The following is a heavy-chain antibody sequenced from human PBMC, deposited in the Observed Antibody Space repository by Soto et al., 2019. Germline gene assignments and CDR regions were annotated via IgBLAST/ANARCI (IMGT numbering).Heavy chain of an antibody. CDR1: GTSIRGYY. Sequence: SETLSLTCSVSGTSIRGYYWTWIRQPPGKGLEWIGYIYYTGTTKYNPSLKSRVTISVDTSKNQFSLRLNSVTAADTAVYYCAREVSSFGSNHFDSWGQGALVTV. CDR2: IYYTGTT. D-gene: IGHD3-10*01. J-gene: IGHJ4*02. CDR3: AREVSSFGSNHFDS. V-gene: IGHV4-59*01.